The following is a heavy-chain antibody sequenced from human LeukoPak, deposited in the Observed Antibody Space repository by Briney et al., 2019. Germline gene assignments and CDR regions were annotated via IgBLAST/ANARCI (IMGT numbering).Heavy chain of an antibody. D-gene: IGHD2-2*01. CDR3: ARDYCSSTSCLFDY. CDR2: INPNSGDT. V-gene: IGHV1-2*06. CDR1: GYTFTGYH. Sequence: ASVKVSCKASGYTFTGYHMHWVRQAPGQGLEWMGRINPNSGDTNYALKFQGRVTMTRDTSISTAYMELSRLRFDDTAVYYCARDYCSSTSCLFDYWGQGTLVTVSS. J-gene: IGHJ4*02.